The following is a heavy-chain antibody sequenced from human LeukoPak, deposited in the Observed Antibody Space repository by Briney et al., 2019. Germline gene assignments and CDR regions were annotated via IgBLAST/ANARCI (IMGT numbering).Heavy chain of an antibody. CDR1: GFTFSSYA. D-gene: IGHD3-3*01. CDR3: AKERILSYYDFWSGYPGEWFDP. Sequence: GGSLRLSCAASGFTFSSYAMSWVRQAPGKGLEWVSAISGSGGSTYYADSVKGRFTISRDNSKNTLYLQMNSLRAGDTAVYYCAKERILSYYDFWSGYPGEWFDPWGQGTLVTVSS. CDR2: ISGSGGST. J-gene: IGHJ5*02. V-gene: IGHV3-23*01.